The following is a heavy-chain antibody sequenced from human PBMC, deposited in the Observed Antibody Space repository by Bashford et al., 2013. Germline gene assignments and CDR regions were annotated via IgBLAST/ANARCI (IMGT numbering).Heavy chain of an antibody. V-gene: IGHV1-46*03. J-gene: IGHJ3*02. Sequence: WVRQAPGQGLEWMGIINPSGGSTSYAQKFQGRVTMTRDTSTSTVYMELSSLRSEDTAVYYCAICLRSPRAFDIWGQGTMVTVSS. CDR2: INPSGGST. D-gene: IGHD5/OR15-5a*01. CDR3: AICLRSPRAFDI.